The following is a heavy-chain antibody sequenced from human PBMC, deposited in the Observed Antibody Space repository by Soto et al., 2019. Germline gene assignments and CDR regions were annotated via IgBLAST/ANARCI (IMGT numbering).Heavy chain of an antibody. V-gene: IGHV3-15*01. CDR1: GFTFSNAW. Sequence: VGSLRLSCAASGFTFSNAWMSWVRQAPGKGLEWVGRIKSKTDGGTTDYAAPVKGRFTISRDDSKNTLYLQMNSLKTEDTAVYYCTTPGVVPAAILDYYYYYGMDVWGQGTTVTVSS. J-gene: IGHJ6*02. D-gene: IGHD2-2*02. CDR2: IKSKTDGGTT. CDR3: TTPGVVPAAILDYYYYYGMDV.